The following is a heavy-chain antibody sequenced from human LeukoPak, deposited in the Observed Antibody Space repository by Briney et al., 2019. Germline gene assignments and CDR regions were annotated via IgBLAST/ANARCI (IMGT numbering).Heavy chain of an antibody. J-gene: IGHJ4*02. V-gene: IGHV1-69*04. CDR2: IIPILGIA. CDR3: GRVDHLQQQLATDY. Sequence: SVKVSCKASGGTFSSYAISWVRQAPGQGLEWMGRIIPILGIANYAQKFQGRVTITADKSTSTAYMELSSLRSEDTAVYYCGRVDHLQQQLATDYWGQGTLVTVSS. D-gene: IGHD6-13*01. CDR1: GGTFSSYA.